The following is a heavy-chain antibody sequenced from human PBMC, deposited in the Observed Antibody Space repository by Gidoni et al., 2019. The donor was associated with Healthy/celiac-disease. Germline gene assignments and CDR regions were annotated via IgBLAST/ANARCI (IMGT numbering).Heavy chain of an antibody. D-gene: IGHD4-17*01. CDR3: ARQQVTTYDY. V-gene: IGHV4-39*01. Sequence: QLQLQESGPGLVKPSETLSLPRPVPGGPISSSSYYWGWIRQPPGKGLEWIRSIYYSGSTYYNPSLKSRVTISVDTSKNQFSLKLSSVTAADTAVYYCARQQVTTYDYWGQGTLVTVSS. CDR1: GGPISSSSYY. CDR2: IYYSGST. J-gene: IGHJ4*02.